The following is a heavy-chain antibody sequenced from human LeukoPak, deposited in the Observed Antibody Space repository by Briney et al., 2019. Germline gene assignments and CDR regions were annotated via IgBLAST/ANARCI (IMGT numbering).Heavy chain of an antibody. D-gene: IGHD3-10*01. CDR2: ISPSGDIT. Sequence: GGSLRLSCAASGFTFSNHGMNWVRQAPGKGLEWVSGISPSGDITYYADSVKGRFTISRDNSKNTLYLQMNSLRAEDTAVYYCAKNPLGDLYYFDYWGQGTLVTVSS. V-gene: IGHV3-23*01. J-gene: IGHJ4*02. CDR3: AKNPLGDLYYFDY. CDR1: GFTFSNHG.